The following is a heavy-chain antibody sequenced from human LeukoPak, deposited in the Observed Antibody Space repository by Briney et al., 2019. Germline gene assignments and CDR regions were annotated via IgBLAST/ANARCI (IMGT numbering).Heavy chain of an antibody. D-gene: IGHD5-18*01. CDR3: ARQGVFGGYSYGYGY. V-gene: IGHV1-2*02. Sequence: ASVKVSCKASGYTFTGYYLHWVRQAPGEGLEWMGWINPNSGGTNYAQKFQGRVTMTRDTSISTAYMELSGLRSDDTAMYYCARQGVFGGYSYGYGYWGQGTLVTVSS. J-gene: IGHJ4*02. CDR2: INPNSGGT. CDR1: GYTFTGYY.